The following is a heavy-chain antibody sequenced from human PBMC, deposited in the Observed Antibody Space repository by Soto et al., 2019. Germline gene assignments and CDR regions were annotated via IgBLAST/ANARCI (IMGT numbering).Heavy chain of an antibody. J-gene: IGHJ4*02. CDR1: GFSLSTSGVG. CDR3: AHIYPPGPHRGYYTRRYEGFDY. Sequence: GSGPTLVNPTQTLTLTCTFSGFSLSTSGVGVGWIRQPPGKALEWLALIYWDDDKRYSPSLKSRLTITKDTSKNQVVLTMTNMDPVDTAAYYCAHIYPPGPHRGYYTRRYEGFDYWGQGTLVTVSS. V-gene: IGHV2-5*02. CDR2: IYWDDDK. D-gene: IGHD3-3*01.